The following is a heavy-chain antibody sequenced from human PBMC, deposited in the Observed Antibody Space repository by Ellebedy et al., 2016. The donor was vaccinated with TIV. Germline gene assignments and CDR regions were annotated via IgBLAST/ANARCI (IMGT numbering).Heavy chain of an antibody. J-gene: IGHJ4*02. CDR2: IDPSDSFT. V-gene: IGHV5-10-1*01. CDR3: ARHCGTTTCTDY. Sequence: PGGSLRLSCKGSGYTFTGYWISWVRQMPGKGLEWMGRIDPSDSFTKYSPSLQGHVTISVDKSINTAYLQWSSLKASDSGMYYCARHCGTTTCTDYWGQGTLVTVSS. D-gene: IGHD2-2*01. CDR1: GYTFTGYW.